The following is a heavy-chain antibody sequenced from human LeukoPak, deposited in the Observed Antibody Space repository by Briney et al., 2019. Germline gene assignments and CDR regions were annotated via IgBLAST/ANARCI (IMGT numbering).Heavy chain of an antibody. CDR1: GITFSSYG. D-gene: IGHD5-18*01. J-gene: IGHJ4*02. CDR2: IWYDGSNK. Sequence: GRSLRLSCAASGITFSSYGMHWVRQAPGKGLEWVAVIWYDGSNKYYADSVEGRFTISRDNSKNTLSLQMNSLRAEDTAVYYCARGVGYNFGYGDYWGQGTLVTVSS. CDR3: ARGVGYNFGYGDY. V-gene: IGHV3-33*01.